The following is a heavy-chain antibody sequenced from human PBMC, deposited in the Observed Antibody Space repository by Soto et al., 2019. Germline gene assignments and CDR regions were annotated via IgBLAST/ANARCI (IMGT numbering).Heavy chain of an antibody. V-gene: IGHV3-30-3*01. CDR3: ARSLHDSSGPPYFDS. CDR1: GFTFSDYG. Sequence: QVQLVESGGGVVQPGTSLRLSCAASGFTFSDYGMSWVRQAPGKGLEWVSVISYDGAYIHDADSVKGRFTISRDNSNSTLHLQMSSLRPEDTAGYYGARSLHDSSGPPYFDSWGQGVLVTVSS. J-gene: IGHJ4*02. CDR2: ISYDGAYI. D-gene: IGHD6-19*01.